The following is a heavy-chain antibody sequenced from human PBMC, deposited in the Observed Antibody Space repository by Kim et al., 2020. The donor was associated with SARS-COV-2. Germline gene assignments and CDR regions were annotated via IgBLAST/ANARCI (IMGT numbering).Heavy chain of an antibody. CDR3: ARGYYGSGSYSYYFDY. D-gene: IGHD3-10*01. V-gene: IGHV1-3*01. Sequence: FQGRVTITRDTSASTAYMELSSLRSEGTAVYYCARGYYGSGSYSYYFDYWGQGTLVTVSS. J-gene: IGHJ4*02.